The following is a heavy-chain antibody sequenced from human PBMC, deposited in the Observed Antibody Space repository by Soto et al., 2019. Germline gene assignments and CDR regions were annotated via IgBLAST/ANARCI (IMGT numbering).Heavy chain of an antibody. CDR3: AKDRVAGNLDY. J-gene: IGHJ4*02. Sequence: PGGSLRLSCVASGFTFNNYAMNWVRQAPGKGLEWVATISATGGSTYYADSVKGRFTISRDNSKNTLYLQMNGLRVEDTAVYYCAKDRVAGNLDYWGQGTQVTVSS. V-gene: IGHV3-23*01. CDR1: GFTFNNYA. CDR2: ISATGGST.